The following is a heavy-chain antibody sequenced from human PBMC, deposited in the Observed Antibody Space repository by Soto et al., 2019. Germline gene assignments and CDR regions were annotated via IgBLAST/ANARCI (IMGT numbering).Heavy chain of an antibody. J-gene: IGHJ4*02. Sequence: EVQLVESGGGLVQPGGSLRLSCAASGFTFSSYWMNWVRQAPGKVLEWVTNINEDVSDKDYVDSVKGRFTISRDNAKNSLYLQMDSLRAEDTAVYYCARRRSVGSRTIFDSWGQGTLVTVSS. D-gene: IGHD2-15*01. V-gene: IGHV3-7*01. CDR3: ARRRSVGSRTIFDS. CDR1: GFTFSSYW. CDR2: INEDVSDK.